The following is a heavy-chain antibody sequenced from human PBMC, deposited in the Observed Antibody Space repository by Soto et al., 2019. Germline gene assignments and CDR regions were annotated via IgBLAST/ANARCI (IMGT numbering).Heavy chain of an antibody. CDR3: AKDLPSDYYDSSGYYSRAFDI. D-gene: IGHD3-22*01. V-gene: IGHV3-23*01. J-gene: IGHJ3*02. CDR2: ISGSGGST. CDR1: GFTFSSYA. Sequence: GGSLRLSCAASGFTFSSYAVSWVRQAPGKGLEWVSAISGSGGSTYYADSVKGRFTISRDNSKSTLYLQMNSLRAEDTAVYYCAKDLPSDYYDSSGYYSRAFDIWGQGTMVTVSS.